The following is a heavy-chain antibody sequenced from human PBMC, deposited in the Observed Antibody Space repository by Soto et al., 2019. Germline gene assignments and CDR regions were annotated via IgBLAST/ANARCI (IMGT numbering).Heavy chain of an antibody. Sequence: GGSLRLSCTASGFTFGDYAMSWFRQAPGKGLEWVGFIRSKAYGGTTEYAASVKGRFTISRDDSKSIAYLQMNSLKTEDTAVYYCTREGFWGSGSYYPSFDYWGQGTLVTVSS. CDR1: GFTFGDYA. D-gene: IGHD3-10*01. J-gene: IGHJ4*02. V-gene: IGHV3-49*03. CDR2: IRSKAYGGTT. CDR3: TREGFWGSGSYYPSFDY.